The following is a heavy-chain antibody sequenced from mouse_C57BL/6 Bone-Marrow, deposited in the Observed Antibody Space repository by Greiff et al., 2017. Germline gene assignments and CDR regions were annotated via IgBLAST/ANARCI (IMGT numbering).Heavy chain of an antibody. D-gene: IGHD2-3*01. J-gene: IGHJ3*01. CDR1: GYTFTSYW. Sequence: QVQLQQPGAELVKPGASVKLSCKASGYTFTSYWMHWVKQRPGQGLEWIGMIHPNSGSTNYNEKFKSKATLTVDKSSSTAYMQLSRLTSEDSAVYYCARRGDGYYGGFAYWGQKTLVTVSA. V-gene: IGHV1-64*01. CDR3: ARRGDGYYGGFAY. CDR2: IHPNSGST.